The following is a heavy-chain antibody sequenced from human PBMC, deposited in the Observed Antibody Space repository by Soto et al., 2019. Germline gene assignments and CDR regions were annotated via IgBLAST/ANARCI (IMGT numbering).Heavy chain of an antibody. V-gene: IGHV3-33*01. CDR1: GFTFSDYG. D-gene: IGHD6-6*01. CDR2: VWGDGSRK. CDR3: ARPPVPKIYWYFDL. J-gene: IGHJ2*01. Sequence: SLRLSCAASGFTFSDYGMHWVRQAPGKGLEWVAVVWGDGSRKYYGDSVKGRFTIARDNSKNTLFLQMDSLRDEDTAVYYCARPPVPKIYWYFDLWGRGTLVTVSS.